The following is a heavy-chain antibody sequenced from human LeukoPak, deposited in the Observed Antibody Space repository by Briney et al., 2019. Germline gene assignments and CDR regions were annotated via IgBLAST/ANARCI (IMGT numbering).Heavy chain of an antibody. Sequence: SETLSLTCAVYGGSFSGYYWSWIRQPPGKGLEWIGEINHSGSTNYNPSLKSRVTISVDTSKNQFSLKLSSVTAAATAVYYCARGRNVRGVIGMDVWGKGTTVTVSS. V-gene: IGHV4-34*01. D-gene: IGHD3-10*02. CDR3: ARGRNVRGVIGMDV. CDR1: GGSFSGYY. J-gene: IGHJ6*04. CDR2: INHSGST.